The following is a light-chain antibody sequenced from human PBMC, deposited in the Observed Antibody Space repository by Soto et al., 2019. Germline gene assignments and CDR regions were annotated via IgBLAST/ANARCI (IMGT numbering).Light chain of an antibody. CDR2: KAS. V-gene: IGKV1-5*03. J-gene: IGKJ4*01. Sequence: DIQMTQSPSTLSASVRDRVTITCRASQSVSTWLAWYQQKPGKAPKLLIYKASGLESGVPSRFSGSGSGTEFTLTISNLQPDDFATYYCQQYNNYPFTFGGGTTVEIK. CDR3: QQYNNYPFT. CDR1: QSVSTW.